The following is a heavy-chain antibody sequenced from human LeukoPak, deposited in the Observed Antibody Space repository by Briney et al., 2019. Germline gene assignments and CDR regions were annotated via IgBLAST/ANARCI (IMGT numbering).Heavy chain of an antibody. Sequence: GGSLRLSCAASGFTFSSYAMSWVRQAPGKGLEWVSTISGSGGTTYYADSVKGRFIISRDNSKNTLFLQMNSLRAEDTAVYYCAKILDDYYYFGMDVWGQGATVAVSS. CDR1: GFTFSSYA. V-gene: IGHV3-23*01. J-gene: IGHJ6*02. CDR3: AKILDDYYYFGMDV. D-gene: IGHD1-26*01. CDR2: ISGSGGTT.